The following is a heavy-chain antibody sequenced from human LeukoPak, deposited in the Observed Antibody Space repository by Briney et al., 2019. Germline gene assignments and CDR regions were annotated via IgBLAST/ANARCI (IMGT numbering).Heavy chain of an antibody. CDR1: GFIFSSYI. D-gene: IGHD3-22*01. CDR2: ISSSSSTF. J-gene: IGHJ4*02. Sequence: GGSLRLSCEASGFIFSSYIMNWVRQAPGKGLEWLSYISSSSSTFNYADSVKGRFTISRDNSKNTLYLQMNSLRVEDTVVYYCTSGGRTDYYDSSGYSFWGQGTLVTASS. CDR3: TSGGRTDYYDSSGYSF. V-gene: IGHV3-48*01.